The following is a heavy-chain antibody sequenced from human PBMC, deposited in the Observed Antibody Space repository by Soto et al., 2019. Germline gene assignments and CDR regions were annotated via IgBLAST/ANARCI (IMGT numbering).Heavy chain of an antibody. J-gene: IGHJ6*02. CDR2: IYNSGTT. CDR3: ARHPAPSGKYSAAEFYYGLDV. D-gene: IGHD1-26*01. V-gene: IGHV4-39*01. Sequence: QLQVQESGPGLVKPSETLSLTCTVSGGSINSNNYYWGWIRQPPGKGLEWIGYIYNSGTTYFNPSLKSRVTISADTSKNQFSLRLSSVTAADTALYYCARHPAPSGKYSAAEFYYGLDVWGQGTTVTVSS. CDR1: GGSINSNNYY.